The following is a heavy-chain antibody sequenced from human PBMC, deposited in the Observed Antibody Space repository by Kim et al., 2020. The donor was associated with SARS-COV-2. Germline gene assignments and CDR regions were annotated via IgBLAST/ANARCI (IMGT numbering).Heavy chain of an antibody. J-gene: IGHJ4*02. D-gene: IGHD6-13*01. CDR1: RFTFSGYG. CDR2: IWYDGSKK. Sequence: GGSLRLSCAASRFTFSGYGMHWVRQAPGKGLEWVAVIWYDGSKKYYGDSVKGRFTISRDNSKNTLYLQMNSLRVEDTAIYYCAKEGRSGWYVFDYWGQGTLVTVSS. CDR3: AKEGRSGWYVFDY. V-gene: IGHV3-33*06.